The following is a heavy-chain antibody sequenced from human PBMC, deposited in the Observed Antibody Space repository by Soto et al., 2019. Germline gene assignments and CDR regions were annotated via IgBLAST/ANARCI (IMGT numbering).Heavy chain of an antibody. CDR1: GFTFSSYG. Sequence: LRLSCAASGFTFSSYGMHWVRQAPGKGLEWVAVISYDGSNKYYADSVKGRFTISRDNSKNTLYLQMNSLRAEDTAVYYCANVLMVYAINGMDVWGQGTTVTVSS. V-gene: IGHV3-30*18. D-gene: IGHD2-8*01. CDR3: ANVLMVYAINGMDV. J-gene: IGHJ6*02. CDR2: ISYDGSNK.